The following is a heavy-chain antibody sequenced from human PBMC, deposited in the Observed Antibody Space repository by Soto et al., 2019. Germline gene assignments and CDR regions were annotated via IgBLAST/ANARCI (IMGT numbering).Heavy chain of an antibody. J-gene: IGHJ6*02. D-gene: IGHD6-19*01. CDR3: ARDAGYSSGCYSGVWGYYYGMDV. V-gene: IGHV1-18*01. CDR1: GYTFTSSG. Sequence: ASVKVSCQASGYTFTSSGISWVRQAPGQGLEWMGWISAYNGNTNYAQKIQGRVTMTTDTSTSTAYMELRSLRSDDTAVYYCARDAGYSSGCYSGVWGYYYGMDVWGQGTTVTVSS. CDR2: ISAYNGNT.